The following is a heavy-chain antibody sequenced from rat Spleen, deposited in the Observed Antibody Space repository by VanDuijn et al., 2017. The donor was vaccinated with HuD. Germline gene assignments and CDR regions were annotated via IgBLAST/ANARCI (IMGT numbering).Heavy chain of an antibody. CDR3: ARRSPYPHYFDY. V-gene: IGHV2-16*01. J-gene: IGHJ2*01. D-gene: IGHD1-2*01. CDR2: IVSGGST. CDR1: GFSLTSNG. Sequence: QVQLKESGPGLVQPSRTLSPTCTVSGFSLTSNGVGWVRQSPEKGREWLAIIVSGGSTYYNSALKSRLGFSRDTSKSQVYLNMNSLQIEDTATYFCARRSPYPHYFDYWGQGVMVTVSS.